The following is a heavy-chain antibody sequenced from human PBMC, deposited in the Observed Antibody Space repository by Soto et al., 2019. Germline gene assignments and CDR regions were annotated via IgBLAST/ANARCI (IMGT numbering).Heavy chain of an antibody. CDR2: IWYDGSNK. CDR1: GFTFSSYG. D-gene: IGHD2-2*02. J-gene: IGHJ3*02. V-gene: IGHV3-33*08. CDR3: ARGGIVVVPAAIGYDAFDI. Sequence: GGSLRLSCAASGFTFSSYGMHWVRQAPGKGLEWVAVIWYDGSNKYYADSVKGRFTISRDNSKNTLYLQMNSLRADDTAVYYCARGGIVVVPAAIGYDAFDIWGQGTMVTVSS.